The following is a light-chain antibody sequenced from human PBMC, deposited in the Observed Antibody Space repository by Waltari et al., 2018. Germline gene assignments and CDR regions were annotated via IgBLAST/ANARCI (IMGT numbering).Light chain of an antibody. CDR3: QQYYRKT. J-gene: IGKJ1*01. Sequence: IVLTQSPDSLAVSLGDRATISCDSSQCLPSNNKDYLAWCQQRPGQPPKLLISWACIQTSGIPDRWRGSGSGTHFTLTISSLQAEDVAVYFCQQYYRKTFGQGTKVEIK. V-gene: IGKV4-1*01. CDR1: QCLPSNNKDY. CDR2: WAC.